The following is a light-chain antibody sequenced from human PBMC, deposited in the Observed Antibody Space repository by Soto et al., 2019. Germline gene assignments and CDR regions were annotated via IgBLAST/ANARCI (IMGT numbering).Light chain of an antibody. Sequence: QSVLTQPPSASGSPGQSVTISCTGTSSDIGGSNYVSWYQQHPGTAPKLIIYEVNKRPSGVPDRFSGSKSGNTASLTVSGLQVGDEADYYCSSYADSNDSGVIFGGGTQLTVL. CDR1: SSDIGGSNY. CDR3: SSYADSNDSGVI. J-gene: IGLJ2*01. V-gene: IGLV2-8*01. CDR2: EVN.